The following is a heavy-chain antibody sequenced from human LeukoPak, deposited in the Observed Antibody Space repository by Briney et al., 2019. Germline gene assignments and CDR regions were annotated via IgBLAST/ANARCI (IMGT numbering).Heavy chain of an antibody. J-gene: IGHJ4*02. CDR2: ISKDESNK. CDR3: GKDNPVLEY. Sequence: PGGSLRLSCASSGFSFSTFGMHWVRQPPGKGLEWVSHISKDESNKYYADSVKGRFTFSRDPSKNTLFLQMNSLRVEDTAVYYCGKDNPVLEYWGQGTLVTVSS. D-gene: IGHD2-15*01. CDR1: GFSFSTFG. V-gene: IGHV3-30*19.